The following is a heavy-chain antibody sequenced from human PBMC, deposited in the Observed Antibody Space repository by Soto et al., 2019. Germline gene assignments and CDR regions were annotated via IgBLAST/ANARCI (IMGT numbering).Heavy chain of an antibody. D-gene: IGHD5-18*01. Sequence: QVQLVQSGAEVKKPGASVKVSCKASGYTFTSYDINWVRQATGQGLEWMGWMKPNSGNTGYAQKFQGRVTMTRNTSISTAYMELSSLRSEDTAVYYCARGHVDTAMVTAGFDPWGQGTLVTVSS. CDR2: MKPNSGNT. CDR1: GYTFTSYD. J-gene: IGHJ5*02. CDR3: ARGHVDTAMVTAGFDP. V-gene: IGHV1-8*01.